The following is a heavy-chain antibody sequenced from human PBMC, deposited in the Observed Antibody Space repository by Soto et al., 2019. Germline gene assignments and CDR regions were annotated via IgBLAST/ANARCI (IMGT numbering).Heavy chain of an antibody. D-gene: IGHD1-1*01. J-gene: IGHJ5*02. CDR1: GASISGFY. Sequence: SETLSLTCTVSGASISGFYWSWIRKSAGKGLEWIGRIYAAGTTDYNPSLKSRVMMSVDTSKKQFSLKLGSVTAADTAVYYCVRDGTKTLRDWFDPWGQGISVTVSS. CDR3: VRDGTKTLRDWFDP. CDR2: IYAAGTT. V-gene: IGHV4-4*07.